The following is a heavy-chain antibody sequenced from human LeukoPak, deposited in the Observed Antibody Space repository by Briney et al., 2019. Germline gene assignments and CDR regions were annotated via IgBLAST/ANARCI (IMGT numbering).Heavy chain of an antibody. CDR3: ARYRELRVLDFDY. CDR1: GFTFSSYS. CDR2: ISSSSSYI. D-gene: IGHD1-26*01. J-gene: IGHJ4*02. V-gene: IGHV3-21*01. Sequence: GGSLRLSCAASGFTFSSYSMNWVRQAPGKGLGWVSSISSSSSYIYYADSVKGRFTISRDNAKNSLYLQMNSLRAEDTAVYYCARYRELRVLDFDYWGQGTLVTVSS.